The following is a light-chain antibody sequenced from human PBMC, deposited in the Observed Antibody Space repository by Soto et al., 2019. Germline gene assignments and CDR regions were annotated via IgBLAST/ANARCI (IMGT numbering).Light chain of an antibody. CDR3: QHRSNWPPFT. V-gene: IGKV3-11*01. Sequence: EIVLTQSPASLSLSPGDTATLSCRASQSVSSYLAWYQQKPGQAPRLLIYDASNRATGIPARFSGSGSGTDFTPTISSLEPEDFAVYYCQHRSNWPPFTFGQGTNLEIK. CDR1: QSVSSY. J-gene: IGKJ2*01. CDR2: DAS.